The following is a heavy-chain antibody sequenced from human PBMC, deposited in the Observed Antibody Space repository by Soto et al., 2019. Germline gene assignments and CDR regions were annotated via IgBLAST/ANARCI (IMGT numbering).Heavy chain of an antibody. J-gene: IGHJ6*02. CDR3: ARHVHSSSWGIDI. CDR1: GGSISSYY. Sequence: SETLSLTCTVSGGSISSYYWSWIRQPPGKGLEWIGYFYYSGSTNNNPSLKSRVTISVDTSKNQFFLKLTSVIAADTAMYYCARHVHSSSWGIDIWGQGTTVTVSS. D-gene: IGHD6-13*01. CDR2: FYYSGST. V-gene: IGHV4-59*08.